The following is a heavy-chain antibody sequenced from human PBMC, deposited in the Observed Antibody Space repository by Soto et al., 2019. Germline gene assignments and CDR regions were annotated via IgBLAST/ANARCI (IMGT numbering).Heavy chain of an antibody. CDR1: GGTFSSYP. D-gene: IGHD6-25*01. J-gene: IGHJ4*02. CDR3: ARGRLHPTRYFFDY. V-gene: IGHV1-69*01. Sequence: QMQLVQSGADIKKPGSSVKVSCKASGGTFSSYPIRCVRQAPGQGLEWMGGIIPIFGTANYAQKFHGRVTITADESTSTAYMKLSSLRSEDTAVYYCARGRLHPTRYFFDYWGQGTLVTVSS. CDR2: IIPIFGTA.